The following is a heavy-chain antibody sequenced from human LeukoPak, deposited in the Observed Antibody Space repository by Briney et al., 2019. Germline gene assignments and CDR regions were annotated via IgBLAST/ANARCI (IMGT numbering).Heavy chain of an antibody. J-gene: IGHJ3*02. D-gene: IGHD1-26*01. Sequence: ASVKVSCKASGYTFTSYDINWVRQATGQGLEWMGWMNPNSGNTGYAQKFQGRVTMTRNTSISTAYMELSSLRSEDTAVYYCARDRGRIVGATSAFDIWGQGTMVTVSS. CDR1: GYTFTSYD. CDR2: MNPNSGNT. CDR3: ARDRGRIVGATSAFDI. V-gene: IGHV1-8*01.